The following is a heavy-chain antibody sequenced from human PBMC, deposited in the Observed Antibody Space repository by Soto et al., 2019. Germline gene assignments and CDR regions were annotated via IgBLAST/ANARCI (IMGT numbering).Heavy chain of an antibody. V-gene: IGHV1-18*01. CDR1: GYTFTSYG. Sequence: ASVKVSCKASGYTFTSYGISWVRQAPGQGLEWMGWISAYNGNTNYAQKLQGRVTMTTDTSTSTAYMELRSLRAEDTAVYYCARGFKGRGVIAYYYYYMDVWGKGTTVTVSS. CDR2: ISAYNGNT. CDR3: ARGFKGRGVIAYYYYYMDV. D-gene: IGHD3-10*01. J-gene: IGHJ6*03.